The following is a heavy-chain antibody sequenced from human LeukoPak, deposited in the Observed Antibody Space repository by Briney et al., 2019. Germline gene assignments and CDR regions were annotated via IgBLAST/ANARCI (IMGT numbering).Heavy chain of an antibody. CDR2: ISAYNGNA. CDR3: ARTPKRFGELYQSADY. D-gene: IGHD3-10*01. J-gene: IGHJ4*02. Sequence: ASVKVSCKASGYTFTNHGITWVRQAPGQGLEWMGWISAYNGNADYAQSFQGRVTMTTDTSTITAYMELRSLRSDDTGVYYCARTPKRFGELYQSADYWGQGTLVTVSS. CDR1: GYTFTNHG. V-gene: IGHV1-18*01.